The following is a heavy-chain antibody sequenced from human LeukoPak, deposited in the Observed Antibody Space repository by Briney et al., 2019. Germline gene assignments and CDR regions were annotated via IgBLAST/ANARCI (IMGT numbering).Heavy chain of an antibody. Sequence: PGGSLRLSCAASGFTPSSNYTSWVRQAPRKRLEWVALIYRDGSAYSADSVRGRFTISRDNSKNTLYLQMDRLRPEDTAVYYCATDGSNYLEYWGQGTLVIVSS. CDR1: GFTPSSNY. CDR2: IYRDGSA. CDR3: ATDGSNYLEY. J-gene: IGHJ4*02. V-gene: IGHV3-53*01. D-gene: IGHD5-24*01.